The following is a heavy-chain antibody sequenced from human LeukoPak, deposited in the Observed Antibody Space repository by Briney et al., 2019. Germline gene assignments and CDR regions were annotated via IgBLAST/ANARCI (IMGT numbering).Heavy chain of an antibody. CDR3: VKEYYDSSGYLDY. V-gene: IGHV3-64D*06. CDR2: ISSNGGST. D-gene: IGHD3-22*01. Sequence: PGRSLRLSCAASGFTFSSYAMHWVRQAPGKGLEYVSAISSNGGSTYYADSVKGRFTISRDNSKNTLYLQMSSLRAEDTAVYYCVKEYYDSSGYLDYWGQGTLVTVSS. J-gene: IGHJ4*02. CDR1: GFTFSSYA.